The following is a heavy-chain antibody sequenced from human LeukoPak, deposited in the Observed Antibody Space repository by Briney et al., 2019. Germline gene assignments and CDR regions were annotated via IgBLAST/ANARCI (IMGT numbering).Heavy chain of an antibody. J-gene: IGHJ4*02. V-gene: IGHV3-30-3*01. D-gene: IGHD5-18*01. CDR3: ARDQGSYGFYFDY. Sequence: GGSLRLSCAASGFTFSSYAMHWVRQAPGKGLEWVAVISYDGSNKYYADSVKGRFTISRDNSKNTLYLQMNCLRAEDTAVYYCARDQGSYGFYFDYWGQGTLVTVSS. CDR2: ISYDGSNK. CDR1: GFTFSSYA.